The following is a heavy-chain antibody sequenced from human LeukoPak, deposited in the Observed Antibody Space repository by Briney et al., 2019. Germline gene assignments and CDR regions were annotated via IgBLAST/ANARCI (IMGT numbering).Heavy chain of an antibody. CDR2: ISCSGST. CDR3: ARHPGDILVVPDA. J-gene: IGHJ4*02. V-gene: IGHV4-39*01. Sequence: PSETLYLTCTVSGGSISSSSYYRGWIRQPPGKGLEWIGSISCSGSTYYNPSLKSRVTISVDTSKNQFSLKLSSVTAADTAVYYCARHPGDILVVPDAWGQGTLVTVSS. D-gene: IGHD2-2*01. CDR1: GGSISSSSYY.